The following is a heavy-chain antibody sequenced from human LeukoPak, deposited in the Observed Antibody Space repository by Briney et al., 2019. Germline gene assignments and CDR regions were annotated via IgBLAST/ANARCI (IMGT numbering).Heavy chain of an antibody. Sequence: GGSLRLSCAASGFTFSNYVMSWVRRAPGKGLEWVSTIGASGGNINYADSVKGRFTISRDNSKNILYLQMNSLRAEDTAVYYCAKRGDIRGFDYWGQGSLVTVSS. CDR2: IGASGGNI. CDR3: AKRGDIRGFDY. D-gene: IGHD3-16*01. J-gene: IGHJ4*02. V-gene: IGHV3-23*01. CDR1: GFTFSNYV.